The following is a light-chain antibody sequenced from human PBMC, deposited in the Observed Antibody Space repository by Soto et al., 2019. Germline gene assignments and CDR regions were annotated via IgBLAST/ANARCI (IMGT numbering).Light chain of an antibody. CDR1: QSVSSSY. CDR3: QQYGRART. CDR2: GAS. J-gene: IGKJ1*01. V-gene: IGKV3-20*01. Sequence: EIVLTQSPGTLSLSPGERATLSCRASQSVSSSYLAWYQQKPGQAPRLLIYGASSRATGIPDRFSGSGSGTDFTLTISRLEREDFAVYYWQQYGRARTFGQGTKVEIK.